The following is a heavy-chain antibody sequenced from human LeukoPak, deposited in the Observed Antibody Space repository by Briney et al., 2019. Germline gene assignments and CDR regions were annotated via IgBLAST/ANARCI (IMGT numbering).Heavy chain of an antibody. Sequence: SETLSLTCTVSGGSISSYYWSWIRQPPGKGLEWIGYIYYSGSTNYNPSLKSRVTISVDTSKNQFSLKLSSVTAADTAVYYCARRQGGYSNHRYYYYMDVWGKGTTVTVSS. CDR3: ARRQGGYSNHRYYYYMDV. V-gene: IGHV4-59*12. J-gene: IGHJ6*03. CDR1: GGSISSYY. D-gene: IGHD1-26*01. CDR2: IYYSGST.